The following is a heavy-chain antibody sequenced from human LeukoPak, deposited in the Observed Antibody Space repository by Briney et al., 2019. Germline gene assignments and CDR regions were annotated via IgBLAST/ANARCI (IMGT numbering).Heavy chain of an antibody. V-gene: IGHV3-30*18. CDR1: VFTFSNYG. CDR3: AKGGRFYGDYPFDY. Sequence: GSLRLSCAASVFTFSNYGMHWVRQAPGKGLEWVAVISYDGSNKYYADSVKGRFIISRDNSKNSLYLQMNSLRVEDTAVYYCAKGGRFYGDYPFDYWGQGTLVTVSS. D-gene: IGHD4-17*01. CDR2: ISYDGSNK. J-gene: IGHJ4*02.